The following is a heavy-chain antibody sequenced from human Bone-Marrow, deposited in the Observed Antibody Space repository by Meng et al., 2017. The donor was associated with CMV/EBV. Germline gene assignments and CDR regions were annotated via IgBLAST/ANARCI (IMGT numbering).Heavy chain of an antibody. D-gene: IGHD2-8*02. J-gene: IGHJ4*02. CDR3: ARVSLGGTGDDY. Sequence: ASVKVSCKASGYTFTGYYMHWVRQAPGQGLEWMGWINPNSGGTNYAQKFQGRVTMTRDTSISTAYMELSRLRSDDTAVYYCARVSLGGTGDDYWGQGTLVTVYS. CDR2: INPNSGGT. CDR1: GYTFTGYY. V-gene: IGHV1-2*02.